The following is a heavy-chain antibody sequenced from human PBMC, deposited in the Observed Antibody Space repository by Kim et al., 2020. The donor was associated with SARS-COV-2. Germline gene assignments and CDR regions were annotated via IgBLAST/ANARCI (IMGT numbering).Heavy chain of an antibody. Sequence: ASVKVSCKASGYTFTSYGISWVRQAPGQGLEWMGWISAYNGNTNCAQKLQGRVTMTTDTSTSTAYMELRSLRSDDTAVYYCARDKFVLRYFDWFGRGWFDPWGQGTLVTVSS. D-gene: IGHD3-9*01. V-gene: IGHV1-18*01. CDR3: ARDKFVLRYFDWFGRGWFDP. J-gene: IGHJ5*02. CDR1: GYTFTSYG. CDR2: ISAYNGNT.